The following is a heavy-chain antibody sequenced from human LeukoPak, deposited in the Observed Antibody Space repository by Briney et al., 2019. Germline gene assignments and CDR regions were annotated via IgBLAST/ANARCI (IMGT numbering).Heavy chain of an antibody. J-gene: IGHJ4*02. D-gene: IGHD3-10*01. V-gene: IGHV6-1*01. CDR3: ARDNYYYGSGSYYFDY. CDR1: GDSVSSNSAA. CDR2: TYCRSKWYN. Sequence: SQTLSLTCAISGDSVSSNSAAWNWIRQSPSRGLEWLGRTYCRSKWYNDYAVSVKSRITINPDTSKNQFSLKLSSVTAADTAVYYCARDNYYYGSGSYYFDYWGQGTLVTVSS.